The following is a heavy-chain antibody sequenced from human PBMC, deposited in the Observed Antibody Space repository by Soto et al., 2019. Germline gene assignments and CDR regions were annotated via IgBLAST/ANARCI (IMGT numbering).Heavy chain of an antibody. V-gene: IGHV4-30-2*01. J-gene: IGHJ6*02. D-gene: IGHD2-21*02. CDR3: ARGTVVTPLESYYYGMDV. CDR1: GGSISSGGYS. CDR2: IYHSGST. Sequence: QLQLQESGSGLVKPSQTLSLTCAVSGGSISSGGYSWSWIRQPPGKGLVWIGYIYHSGSTYYNPSLKSRVTISVDRSKNQFSLKLSSVTAADTAVYYCARGTVVTPLESYYYGMDVWGQGTTVTVSS.